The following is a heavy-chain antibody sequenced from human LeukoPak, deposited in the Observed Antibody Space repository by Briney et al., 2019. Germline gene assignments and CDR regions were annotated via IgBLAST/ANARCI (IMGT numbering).Heavy chain of an antibody. Sequence: PSETLSLTCTVSGGSISSGSYYWSWIRQPAGKGLEWIGRIYTSGSTNYNPSLKSRVTISVDTSKNQFSLKLSSVTAADTAVYYCAREFCSSTSCYYFDYWGQGTLVTVSS. D-gene: IGHD2-2*01. CDR2: IYTSGST. CDR1: GGSISSGSYY. CDR3: AREFCSSTSCYYFDY. J-gene: IGHJ4*02. V-gene: IGHV4-61*02.